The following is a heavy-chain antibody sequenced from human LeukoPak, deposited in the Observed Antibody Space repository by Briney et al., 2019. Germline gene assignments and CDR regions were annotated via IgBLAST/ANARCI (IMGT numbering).Heavy chain of an antibody. Sequence: GGSLRLSCAASGFTFSSYAMSWVRQAPGKGPEWVSVVYSGGSTYHADSVKGRFTISRDNSKNMLYLQMNSLRAEDTAMYYCARLRVATTPGFWYFDLWGRGTLVTVSS. J-gene: IGHJ2*01. CDR2: VYSGGST. CDR3: ARLRVATTPGFWYFDL. CDR1: GFTFSSYA. D-gene: IGHD5-12*01. V-gene: IGHV3-53*01.